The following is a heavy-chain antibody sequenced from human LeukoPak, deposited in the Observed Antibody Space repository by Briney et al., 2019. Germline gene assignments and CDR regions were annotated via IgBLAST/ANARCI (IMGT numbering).Heavy chain of an antibody. V-gene: IGHV1-2*02. CDR2: INPNSGLT. CDR3: ARGPLQWPDY. J-gene: IGHJ4*02. D-gene: IGHD4-11*01. CDR1: GYTFTSYA. Sequence: GASVKVSCKASGYTFTSYAMHWLRQAPGQGLEWMGWINPNSGLTNYAQKFQGRVTMTRDTSITTAYMDLSRLISDDTAVYFCARGPLQWPDYWGQGTLVTVSS.